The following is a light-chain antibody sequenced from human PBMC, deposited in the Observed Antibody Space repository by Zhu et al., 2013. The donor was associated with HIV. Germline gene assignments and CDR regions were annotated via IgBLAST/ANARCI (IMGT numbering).Light chain of an antibody. J-gene: IGLJ2*01. Sequence: QSALTQPPSASGSPGQSVAISCTGTSSDIGAYNYVSWYQHHPGKAPKLIIYEVSKRPSGVPDRFSGSKSGNTASLTISGLQAEDEADYYCNSYTRSNTRIFGGGTKVTVL. CDR2: EVS. CDR1: SSDIGAYNY. CDR3: NSYTRSNTRI. V-gene: IGLV2-8*01.